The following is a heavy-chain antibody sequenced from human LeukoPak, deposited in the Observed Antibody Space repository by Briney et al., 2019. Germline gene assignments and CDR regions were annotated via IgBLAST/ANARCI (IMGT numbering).Heavy chain of an antibody. V-gene: IGHV3-9*01. CDR2: ISWNSGSI. D-gene: IGHD3-9*01. Sequence: PGGSLRLSCAASGFTFDDYAMHWVRQAPGKGLEWVSGISWNSGSIGYADSVKGRFTISRDNAKNSLYLQMNSLRAEDTALYYCAKGPYDTLAPFHFDIWGQGTMVTVSS. CDR3: AKGPYDTLAPFHFDI. J-gene: IGHJ3*02. CDR1: GFTFDDYA.